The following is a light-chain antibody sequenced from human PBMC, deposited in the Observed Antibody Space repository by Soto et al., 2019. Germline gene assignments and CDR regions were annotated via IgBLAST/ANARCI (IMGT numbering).Light chain of an antibody. J-gene: IGLJ1*01. CDR1: SSNIGSNT. CDR2: NNN. CDR3: AAWDHSLNGLV. Sequence: QLVLTQPPSASGTPGQRVTISCSGSSSNIGSNTVNWYQQLPGTAPKLLIYNNNQRPSGVPDRFSGYKSGTSASLAISGLQSEDEADYYCAAWDHSLNGLVYGTGTKLTVL. V-gene: IGLV1-44*01.